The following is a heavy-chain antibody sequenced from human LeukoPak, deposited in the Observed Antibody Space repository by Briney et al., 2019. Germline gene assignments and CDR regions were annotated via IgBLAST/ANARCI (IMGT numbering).Heavy chain of an antibody. D-gene: IGHD1-26*01. V-gene: IGHV3-9*01. J-gene: IGHJ6*03. CDR2: ISWNSGTK. CDR3: ARVSSGSYFGYYYYYMDV. CDR1: GFTFDDYA. Sequence: GRSLRLSCVASGFTFDDYAMHWVRQAPGKGLEWVSGISWNSGTKGYADSVKGRFTISRDDAKNSLYLQMNSLRAEDTAVYYCARVSSGSYFGYYYYYMDVWGKGTTVTVSS.